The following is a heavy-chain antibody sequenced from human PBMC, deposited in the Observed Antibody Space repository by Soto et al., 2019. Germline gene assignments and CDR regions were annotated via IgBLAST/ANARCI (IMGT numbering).Heavy chain of an antibody. CDR1: GGSMSEYF. CDR2: VYYLGST. J-gene: IGHJ4*02. Sequence: PSETLSLTCTVSGGSMSEYFWSWIRQSPGKGLEWIGYVYYLGSTDYNPSLKSRVTISVDTSKRQFSLKLSSVTVADTAVYYCARDGYDGTGSPYPAYWGPGAQVTAPQ. CDR3: ARDGYDGTGSPYPAY. D-gene: IGHD3-10*01. V-gene: IGHV4-59*01.